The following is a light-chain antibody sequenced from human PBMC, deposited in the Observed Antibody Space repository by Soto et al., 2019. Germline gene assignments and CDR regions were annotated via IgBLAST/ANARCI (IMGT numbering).Light chain of an antibody. CDR2: EVD. Sequence: QSALTQPASVSGSPGQSITISCSGTTSDVGIYNLVSWYQQHPGKAPKLVIYEVDKRPSGVSNRFSGSKSGNTASLTISGLQAEDEADFYCCSYAGSNYYVFGTGTKVTVL. CDR1: TSDVGIYNL. CDR3: CSYAGSNYYV. V-gene: IGLV2-23*02. J-gene: IGLJ1*01.